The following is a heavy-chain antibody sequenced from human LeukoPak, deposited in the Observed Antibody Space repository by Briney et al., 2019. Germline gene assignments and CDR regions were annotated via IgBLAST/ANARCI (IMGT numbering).Heavy chain of an antibody. CDR1: GGSISSYY. D-gene: IGHD1-7*01. CDR3: ARHALLVNYVPFGY. J-gene: IGHJ4*02. V-gene: IGHV4-4*09. Sequence: SETLSLTCTVSGGSISSYYWSWIRQPPGKGLEWIGYIYTSGSTNYNPSLKSRVTISVDTSKNQFSLKLSSVTAADTAVYYCARHALLVNYVPFGYWGQGTLVTVSS. CDR2: IYTSGST.